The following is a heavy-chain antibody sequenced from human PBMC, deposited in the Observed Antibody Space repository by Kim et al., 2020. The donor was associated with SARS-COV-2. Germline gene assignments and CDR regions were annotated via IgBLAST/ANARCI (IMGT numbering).Heavy chain of an antibody. V-gene: IGHV3-64D*06. D-gene: IGHD6-13*01. CDR3: VKAGYTSSWSSYLDY. Sequence: DSVEGRFSISRDNFKNTLYLQMSSVRPEDTAVYYCVKAGYTSSWSSYLDYWGQGTLVTVSS. J-gene: IGHJ4*02.